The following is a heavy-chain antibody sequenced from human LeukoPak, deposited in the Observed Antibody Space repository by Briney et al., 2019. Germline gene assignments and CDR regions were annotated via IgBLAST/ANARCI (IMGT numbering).Heavy chain of an antibody. J-gene: IGHJ1*01. D-gene: IGHD3-10*01. Sequence: GGSLRLSCAASGFTFSSYSMSWVRQAPGKGLEWVSAISGSGGSTYYADSVKGRFTISRDNSKNTLYLQMNSLRAEDTAVYYCAKETAGSGSYYFPEYFQHWGQGTLVTVSS. CDR2: ISGSGGST. CDR3: AKETAGSGSYYFPEYFQH. CDR1: GFTFSSYS. V-gene: IGHV3-23*01.